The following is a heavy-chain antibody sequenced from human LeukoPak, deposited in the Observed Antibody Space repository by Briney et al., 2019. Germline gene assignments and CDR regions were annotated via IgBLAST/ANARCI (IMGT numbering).Heavy chain of an antibody. CDR2: IYHSGST. CDR1: GGSISSGGYS. D-gene: IGHD1-26*01. J-gene: IGHJ4*02. CDR3: ARGESDYFGY. Sequence: SETLSLTCAVSGGSISSGGYSWSWIRQPPGKGLEWIGYIYHSGSTYYNPSLKSRVTISVDRSKNQFSLKLSSVTAADTAVYYCARGESDYFGYWGQGTLVTVPS. V-gene: IGHV4-30-2*01.